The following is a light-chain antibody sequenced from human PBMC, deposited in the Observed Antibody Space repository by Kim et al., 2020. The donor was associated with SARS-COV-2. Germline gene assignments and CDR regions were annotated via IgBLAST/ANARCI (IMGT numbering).Light chain of an antibody. Sequence: GQSVTISCTGTSSDIGSYNRVSWYQQSPGTAPKVLIYEVSNRPSGVPDRFSGSKSGNTASLTISGLQAEDEADYYCTSFTTSRSYVFGSGTKVTVL. V-gene: IGLV2-18*02. CDR1: SSDIGSYNR. CDR3: TSFTTSRSYV. CDR2: EVS. J-gene: IGLJ1*01.